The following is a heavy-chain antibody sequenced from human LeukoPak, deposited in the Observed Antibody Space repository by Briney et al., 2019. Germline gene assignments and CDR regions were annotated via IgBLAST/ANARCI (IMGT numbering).Heavy chain of an antibody. J-gene: IGHJ4*02. Sequence: ASVKLSCKASGYTFTSYGISWVRQAPGQGLELMGWISAYNDNTNYAQKLQGRVTMTTDTSTSTAYMELRSLRSDDTAVYYCARALYDYVWGSYVDYWGQGTLVTVSS. CDR3: ARALYDYVWGSYVDY. CDR2: ISAYNDNT. V-gene: IGHV1-18*04. D-gene: IGHD3-16*01. CDR1: GYTFTSYG.